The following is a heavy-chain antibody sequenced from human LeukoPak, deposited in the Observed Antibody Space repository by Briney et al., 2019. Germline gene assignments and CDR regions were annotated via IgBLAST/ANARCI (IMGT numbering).Heavy chain of an antibody. CDR1: GYSFTSNW. J-gene: IGHJ4*02. Sequence: GESLKISCKGSGYSFTSNWIGWVRQMPGKDLEWMGIIYPGDSDTRYSPSFQGQVTISADKSISTAYLQRSSLKASDTAMYYCASCLGGGDCYFYFDYWGQGTLVTVSS. CDR2: IYPGDSDT. D-gene: IGHD2-21*02. CDR3: ASCLGGGDCYFYFDY. V-gene: IGHV5-51*01.